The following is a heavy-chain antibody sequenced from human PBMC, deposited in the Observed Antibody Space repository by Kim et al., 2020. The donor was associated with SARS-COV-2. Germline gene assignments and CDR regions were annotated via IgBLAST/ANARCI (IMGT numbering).Heavy chain of an antibody. CDR1: GGSISSYY. CDR3: ARHGNYYDSSGYYIYYFDY. V-gene: IGHV4-59*08. CDR2: IYYSGST. D-gene: IGHD3-22*01. J-gene: IGHJ4*02. Sequence: SETLSLTCTVSGGSISSYYWSWIRQPPGKGLEWIGYIYYSGSTNYNPSLKSRVTISVDTSKNQFSLKLSSVTAADTAVYYCARHGNYYDSSGYYIYYFDYWGQGTLVTVSS.